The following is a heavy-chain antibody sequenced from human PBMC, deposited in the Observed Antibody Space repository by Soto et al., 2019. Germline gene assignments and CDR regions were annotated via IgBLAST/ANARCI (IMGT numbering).Heavy chain of an antibody. CDR3: AGASIAAPEDDAFDI. J-gene: IGHJ3*02. D-gene: IGHD6-6*01. Sequence: EVQLVETGGGLIQPGGSLRLSCAASGFTVSSNYMSWVRQAPGKGLEWVSVIYSGGSTYYPDSVKGRFTISRDNSKNTLYLQMNSLRAEDTAVYYCAGASIAAPEDDAFDIWGQGTMVTVSS. CDR1: GFTVSSNY. V-gene: IGHV3-53*02. CDR2: IYSGGST.